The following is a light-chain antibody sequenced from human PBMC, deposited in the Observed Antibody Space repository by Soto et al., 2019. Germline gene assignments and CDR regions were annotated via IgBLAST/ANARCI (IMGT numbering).Light chain of an antibody. J-gene: IGKJ2*01. Sequence: DIVMTQSPDSLAVSLGERATIHCRSSQTVLYSLNNKNYLVWYQQKPGQPPKLLFSWASTRESGVPDRFSGSGPGTHFTLTISSLQAEDVAVYYCQQYYNTPYTFGQGTKLEIK. CDR3: QQYYNTPYT. CDR2: WAS. CDR1: QTVLYSLNNKNY. V-gene: IGKV4-1*01.